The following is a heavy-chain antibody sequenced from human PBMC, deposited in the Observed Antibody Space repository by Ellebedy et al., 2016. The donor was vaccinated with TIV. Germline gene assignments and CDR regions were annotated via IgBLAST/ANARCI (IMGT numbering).Heavy chain of an antibody. CDR2: IIPIFGTA. Sequence: AASVKVSCKASGGTFSSYAISWVRQAPGQGLEWMGGIIPIFGTANYAQKFQGRVTITADKSTSTAYMELSSLRSEDTAVYYCARGSFGADTFDYWGQGTLVTVSS. CDR1: GGTFSSYA. V-gene: IGHV1-69*06. J-gene: IGHJ4*02. D-gene: IGHD3-10*01. CDR3: ARGSFGADTFDY.